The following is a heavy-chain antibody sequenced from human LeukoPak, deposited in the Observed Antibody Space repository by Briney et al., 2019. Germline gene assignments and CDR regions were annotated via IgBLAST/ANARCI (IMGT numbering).Heavy chain of an antibody. D-gene: IGHD5-24*01. V-gene: IGHV4-39*01. Sequence: SETLSLTCTVCGGSISSSFNFWGWVRRPPGKVLECIGSIHYSGTTYYTPSLKSRVTISVDPSKNQLSLRLSSVTAADTAVYYCARHEEEDGYNAKTFDYWGQGTLVTVSS. CDR2: IHYSGTT. CDR1: GGSISSSFNF. CDR3: ARHEEEDGYNAKTFDY. J-gene: IGHJ4*02.